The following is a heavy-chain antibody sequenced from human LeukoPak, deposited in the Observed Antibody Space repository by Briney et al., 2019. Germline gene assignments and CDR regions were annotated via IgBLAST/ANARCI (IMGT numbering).Heavy chain of an antibody. CDR2: IQAGGDEK. V-gene: IGHV3-30*02. D-gene: IGHD4-23*01. CDR1: GLTFSTYG. Sequence: GGSLRLSCAASGLTFSTYGMHWVRQAPGKGLEWMTFIQAGGDEKYYAESVKGRFTVSRDNSKNTLYLQMNSLRAEDTAVYYCARDTPGYGGDDFDYWGQGALVTVSS. J-gene: IGHJ4*02. CDR3: ARDTPGYGGDDFDY.